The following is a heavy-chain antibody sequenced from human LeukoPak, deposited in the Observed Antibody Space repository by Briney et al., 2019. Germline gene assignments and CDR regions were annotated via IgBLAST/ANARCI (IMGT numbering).Heavy chain of an antibody. CDR2: IYYSGST. J-gene: IGHJ4*02. Sequence: SETLSLTCTVSGGSISSYYWSWIRQPPGKGLEWIGYIYYSGSTNYNPSLKSRVTISVDTSKNQFSLKLSSVTAADTAVYYCAVESSGSYGKYYWGQGTLVTVSS. CDR3: AVESSGSYGKYY. V-gene: IGHV4-59*08. CDR1: GGSISSYY. D-gene: IGHD3-22*01.